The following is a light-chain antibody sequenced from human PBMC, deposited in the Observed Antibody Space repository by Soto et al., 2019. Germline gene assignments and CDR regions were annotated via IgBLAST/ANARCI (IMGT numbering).Light chain of an antibody. CDR3: QQYYSTPWT. CDR1: QSVLYSSNNKNH. J-gene: IGKJ1*01. Sequence: DIVMTQSPDSLAVSLGERATINCKSSQSVLYSSNNKNHLAWYQQKSGQPLKLLIYWASTRESGVPDRFRGSGSGTDFTLTISSLQAEDVAVYYCQQYYSTPWTFGQGTKVEIK. CDR2: WAS. V-gene: IGKV4-1*01.